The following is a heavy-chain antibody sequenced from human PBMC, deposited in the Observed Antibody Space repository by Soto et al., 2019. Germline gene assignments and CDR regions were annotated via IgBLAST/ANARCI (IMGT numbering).Heavy chain of an antibody. D-gene: IGHD2-2*01. V-gene: IGHV4-39*01. J-gene: IGHJ6*02. CDR1: GGSISSGPYS. CDR3: ARQGGYCSSTNCYGYYAMDV. Sequence: QLQLQESGPGLVKPSETLSLTCTVSGGSISSGPYSWGWIRQPPGEGLEWIATFHYGANPHYTPSLESRVTLSVDTSKNQFSLKVTSVTAADTALYYCARQGGYCSSTNCYGYYAMDVWGQGTTVTVSS. CDR2: FHYGANP.